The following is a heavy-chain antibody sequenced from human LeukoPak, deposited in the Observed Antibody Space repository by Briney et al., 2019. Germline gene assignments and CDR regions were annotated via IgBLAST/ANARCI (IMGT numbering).Heavy chain of an antibody. V-gene: IGHV4-59*01. Sequence: SETLSLTCTVSGGSISSYYWSWIRQPPRKGLEWIGYIYYSGITNYNPSLKSRVTISVDTSKNQFSLKLSSVTAADTAVYYCASTYSSSWYWFVPWGQGTLVTVSS. J-gene: IGHJ5*02. CDR2: IYYSGIT. CDR3: ASTYSSSWYWFVP. D-gene: IGHD6-13*01. CDR1: GGSISSYY.